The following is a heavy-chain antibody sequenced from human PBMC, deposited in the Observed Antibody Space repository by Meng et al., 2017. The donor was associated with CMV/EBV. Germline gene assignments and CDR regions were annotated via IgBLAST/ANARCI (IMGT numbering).Heavy chain of an antibody. CDR3: ASDYDFWSGSALGY. Sequence: SVKVSCKASGGTFSSYAISWVRQAPGQGLEWMGGIIPIFGTANYAQKFQGRVTITTDESTSTAYMELSSLRPEDTAVYYSASDYDFWSGSALGYWGQGTLVTVSS. J-gene: IGHJ4*02. D-gene: IGHD3-3*01. CDR1: GGTFSSYA. V-gene: IGHV1-69*05. CDR2: IIPIFGTA.